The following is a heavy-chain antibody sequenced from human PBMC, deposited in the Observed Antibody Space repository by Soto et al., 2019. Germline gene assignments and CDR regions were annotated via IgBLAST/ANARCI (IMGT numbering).Heavy chain of an antibody. CDR1: GFTVSSNY. D-gene: IGHD1-26*01. CDR2: IYSGGST. CDR3: ARRGSYYAFDI. J-gene: IGHJ3*02. V-gene: IGHV3-66*04. Sequence: GGSLRLSCAASGFTVSSNYMSWVRQAPGKGLEWVSVIYSGGSTYYADSVKGRFTISRDNSKNTLYLQMNSLRAEDTAVYYCARRGSYYAFDIWGQGTMVTVSS.